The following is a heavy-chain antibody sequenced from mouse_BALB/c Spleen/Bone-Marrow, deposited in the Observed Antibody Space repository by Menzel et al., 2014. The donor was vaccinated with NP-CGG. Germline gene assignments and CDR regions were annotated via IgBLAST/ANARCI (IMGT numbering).Heavy chain of an antibody. D-gene: IGHD3-2*01. J-gene: IGHJ3*01. V-gene: IGHV1S81*02. Sequence: VQLQQSGAELVKPGASVKLSCKASGYTFTIYYMFWVKQRPGQGLEWIGEINPSNGGTNFNEKFKSKATLTVDKSSSTAYMQLSSLTSEDSAVYYCTRNGPDSSGYPAWFAYWAKGLWSLSLQ. CDR2: INPSNGGT. CDR3: TRNGPDSSGYPAWFAY. CDR1: GYTFTIYY.